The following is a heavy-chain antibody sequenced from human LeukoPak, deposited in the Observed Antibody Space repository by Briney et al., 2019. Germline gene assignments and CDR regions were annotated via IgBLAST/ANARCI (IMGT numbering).Heavy chain of an antibody. D-gene: IGHD6-19*01. Sequence: ASVKVSCKASGYTFTDYYMHWVRQAPGQGLEWLGWINPNSGGTNYAQKFQGRVTMTRDTSISTAYMELSRLRSDDTAVYYCARGPGGWYGSYWFDPWGQGTLVTVSS. CDR1: GYTFTDYY. CDR2: INPNSGGT. V-gene: IGHV1-2*02. J-gene: IGHJ5*02. CDR3: ARGPGGWYGSYWFDP.